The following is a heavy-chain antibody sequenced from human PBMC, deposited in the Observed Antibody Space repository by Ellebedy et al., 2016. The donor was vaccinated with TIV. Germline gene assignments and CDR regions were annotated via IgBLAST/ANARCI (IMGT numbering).Heavy chain of an antibody. V-gene: IGHV4-31*03. CDR1: GGSISRGSYY. CDR3: ARGKFAAAGIDY. Sequence: MPSETLSLTCTVSGGSISRGSYYWDWIRQYPGKGLEWIGYTYYSESTYYNPSLKSRVNVSVDTSKNQFSLKLSSVTAADTAVYYCARGKFAAAGIDYWGQGTLVTVSS. J-gene: IGHJ4*02. CDR2: TYYSEST. D-gene: IGHD6-13*01.